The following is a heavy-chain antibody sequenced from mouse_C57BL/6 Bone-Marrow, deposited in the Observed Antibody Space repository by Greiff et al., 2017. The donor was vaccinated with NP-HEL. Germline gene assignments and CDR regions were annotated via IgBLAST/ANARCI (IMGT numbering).Heavy chain of an antibody. CDR3: AGRYDLDWYFDV. Sequence: VQLQQSVAELVRPGASVKLSCTASGFNFTNTYMHWVKQRPEQGLEWIGRIDPANGNTKYAPKFQGKATLTADTSSNTAYLQLSSLTSEDTAIYYCAGRYDLDWYFDVWGTGTTVTVSA. V-gene: IGHV14-3*01. CDR2: IDPANGNT. CDR1: GFNFTNTY. J-gene: IGHJ1*03. D-gene: IGHD2-12*01.